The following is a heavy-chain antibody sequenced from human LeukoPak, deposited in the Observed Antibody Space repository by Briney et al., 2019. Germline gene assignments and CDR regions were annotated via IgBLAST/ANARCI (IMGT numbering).Heavy chain of an antibody. V-gene: IGHV4-4*07. CDR2: IYTSGST. D-gene: IGHD3-22*01. CDR1: SGSFSSYY. CDR3: AREPRSGYYPFDY. J-gene: IGHJ4*02. Sequence: KPSETLSLTCAVYSGSFSSYYWSWIRQPAGKGLEWIGRIYTSGSTNYNPSLKSRVTMSVDTSKNQFSLKLSSVTAADTAVYYCAREPRSGYYPFDYWGQGTLVTVSS.